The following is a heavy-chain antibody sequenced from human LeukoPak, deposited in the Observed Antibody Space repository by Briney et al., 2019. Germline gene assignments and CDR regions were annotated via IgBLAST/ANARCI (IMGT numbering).Heavy chain of an antibody. V-gene: IGHV1-46*01. CDR1: GYTFPSYY. D-gene: IGHD2-2*01. CDR3: ARGGLYCSSTSCPSSDY. CDR2: INPSGGST. J-gene: IGHJ4*02. Sequence: ASVKVSCKASGYTFPSYYMHWVRQAPGQGLEWMGVINPSGGSTSYAQKFQGRVTMTRDTSTSTVYMELSSLRSEDTAVYYCARGGLYCSSTSCPSSDYWGQGTLVTVSS.